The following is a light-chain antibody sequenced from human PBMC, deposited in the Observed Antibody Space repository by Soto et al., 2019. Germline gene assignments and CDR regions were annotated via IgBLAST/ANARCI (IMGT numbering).Light chain of an antibody. V-gene: IGLV2-23*03. Sequence: QSALTQPASVSGSPGQSITISCTGTSSDVGSYNLVSWYQQHPGKAPKLMIYEGSKRPSGVSNRFPGCKSGNTASLTISGLQAEDEADYYCCSYAGSSTFEVFGGGTKLTVL. J-gene: IGLJ3*02. CDR3: CSYAGSSTFEV. CDR2: EGS. CDR1: SSDVGSYNL.